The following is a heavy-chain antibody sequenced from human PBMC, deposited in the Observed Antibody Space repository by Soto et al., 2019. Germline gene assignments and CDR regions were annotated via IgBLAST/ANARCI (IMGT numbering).Heavy chain of an antibody. J-gene: IGHJ4*02. D-gene: IGHD6-19*01. Sequence: ASVKVSCKASGYTFTGYYMHWVRQAPGQGLEWMGWINPNSGGTNYAQKFQGRVTMTRDTSISTAYMELSRLRSDDTAVYYCARVHPSSGWAFDYRGQRTLVTVSS. CDR3: ARVHPSSGWAFDY. V-gene: IGHV1-2*02. CDR2: INPNSGGT. CDR1: GYTFTGYY.